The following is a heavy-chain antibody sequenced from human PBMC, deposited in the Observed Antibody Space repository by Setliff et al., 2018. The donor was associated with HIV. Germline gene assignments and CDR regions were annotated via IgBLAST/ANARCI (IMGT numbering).Heavy chain of an antibody. D-gene: IGHD3-3*01. Sequence: ASVKVSCKASRYTFTGYHIFWVRQAPGQGLESMGWINPDSGVTYYAQRFQGRVTMTRDTSITTAYMELTSLRSDDTAVYYCARDVRDGFEEWFSTLDDGMDVWGQGTTVTVSS. CDR2: INPDSGVT. V-gene: IGHV1-2*02. J-gene: IGHJ6*02. CDR1: RYTFTGYH. CDR3: ARDVRDGFEEWFSTLDDGMDV.